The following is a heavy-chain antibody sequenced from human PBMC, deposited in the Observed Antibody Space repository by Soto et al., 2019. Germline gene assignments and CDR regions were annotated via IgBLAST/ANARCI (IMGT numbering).Heavy chain of an antibody. CDR3: ARASPDGSGYDIIKYYYYMDV. CDR2: IYYSGST. Sequence: SETLSLTCTVSGGSISSYYWSWIRQPPGKGLEWIGYIYYSGSTNYNPSLKSRVTISVDTSKNQFSLKLSSVTAADTAVYYCARASPDGSGYDIIKYYYYMDVWGKGTTVTVSS. CDR1: GGSISSYY. D-gene: IGHD5-12*01. J-gene: IGHJ6*03. V-gene: IGHV4-59*01.